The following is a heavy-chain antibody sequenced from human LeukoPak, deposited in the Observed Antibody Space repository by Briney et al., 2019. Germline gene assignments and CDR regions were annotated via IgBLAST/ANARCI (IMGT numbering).Heavy chain of an antibody. V-gene: IGHV3-48*01. CDR1: GFSFSSYS. D-gene: IGHD2-21*01. CDR3: AKAPVTSCRGAYCYPFDY. J-gene: IGHJ4*02. CDR2: ISGSSNTI. Sequence: PGGSLRLSCAASGFSFSSYSMNWVRQAPGKGLEWVSYISGSSNTIYYADSVRGRFTISRDSSKNTLYLQMNSLRAEDAAVYYCAKAPVTSCRGAYCYPFDYWGQGTLVTVSS.